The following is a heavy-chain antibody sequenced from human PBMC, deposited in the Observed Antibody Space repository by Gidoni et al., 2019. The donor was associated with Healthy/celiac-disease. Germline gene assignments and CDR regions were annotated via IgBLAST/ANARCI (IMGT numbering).Heavy chain of an antibody. J-gene: IGHJ4*02. CDR1: GFTFSSYG. V-gene: IGHV3-30*18. CDR2: ISYDGSNK. D-gene: IGHD6-13*01. CDR3: AKIAAAGTGTHY. Sequence: QVQLVESGGGVVQPGRSLRLSCSASGFTFSSYGMHWVRQAPGKGLEWVAVISYDGSNKYYADSVKGRFTISRDNSKNTLYRQMNSLRAEDTAVYYCAKIAAAGTGTHYWGQGTLVTVSS.